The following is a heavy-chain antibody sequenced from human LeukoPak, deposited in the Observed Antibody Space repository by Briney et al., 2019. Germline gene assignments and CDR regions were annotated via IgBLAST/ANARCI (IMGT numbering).Heavy chain of an antibody. CDR1: GFTVRSNS. CDR3: ARDLNYGHY. V-gene: IGHV3-53*01. J-gene: IGHJ4*02. CDR2: MSRCGST. D-gene: IGHD4-17*01. Sequence: GGSLRLSCAVSGFTVRSNSITWVRQAAGRGLECVSVMSRCGSTYYADYVKGRFTISRDNSKNALYLQMNRLRAEDTAVYYCARDLNYGHYWGQGTLVIVSS.